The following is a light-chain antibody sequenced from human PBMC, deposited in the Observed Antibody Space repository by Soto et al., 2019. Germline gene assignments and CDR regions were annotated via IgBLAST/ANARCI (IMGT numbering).Light chain of an antibody. V-gene: IGKV1-8*01. CDR2: AAS. CDR1: QGISGY. CDR3: QQYYSYPYS. Sequence: AIRMTQSPSSLSASTGDRVTITCRASQGISGYLVWYQQKPGKAPKLLIYAASTLQSGVPSRFSGSGSGTDFTLTISSLQSEDFATYYCQQYYSYPYSVGQGTKVDTK. J-gene: IGKJ2*03.